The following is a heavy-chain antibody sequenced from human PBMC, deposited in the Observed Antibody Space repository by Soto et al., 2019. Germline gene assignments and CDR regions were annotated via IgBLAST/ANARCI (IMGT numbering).Heavy chain of an antibody. Sequence: QVQLVQSGAEVKKPGASVKVSCKASGYTFTGYYMHWVRQAPGQGLEWMGGIIPIFGTANYAQKFQGRVTITADKSTSTAYMELSSLRSEDTAVYYCARGSGDGYSSYYYGMDVWGQGTTVTVSS. CDR3: ARGSGDGYSSYYYGMDV. J-gene: IGHJ6*02. D-gene: IGHD3-3*01. V-gene: IGHV1-69*06. CDR2: IIPIFGTA. CDR1: GYTFTGYY.